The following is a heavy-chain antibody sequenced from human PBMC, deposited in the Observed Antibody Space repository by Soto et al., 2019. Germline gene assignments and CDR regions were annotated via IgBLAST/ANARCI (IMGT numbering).Heavy chain of an antibody. CDR3: ANPPTYYDILSGFYSRAFYDY. V-gene: IGHV3-23*01. CDR2: ISGSGGST. J-gene: IGHJ4*02. CDR1: GFTFSSYT. Sequence: GGSLRLSCAASGFTFSSYTMNWVRQAPGKGLEWVSAISGSGGSTYYADSVKGRFTISRDNSKNTLYLQMNSLRAEDTAVYYYANPPTYYDILSGFYSRAFYDYWGQGTLVTVSS. D-gene: IGHD3-9*01.